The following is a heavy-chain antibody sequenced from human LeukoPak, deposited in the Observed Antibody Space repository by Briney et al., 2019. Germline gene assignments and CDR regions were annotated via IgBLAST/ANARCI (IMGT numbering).Heavy chain of an antibody. J-gene: IGHJ4*02. CDR3: ARDPFDDNGSGSYSYSFDY. CDR2: TYYSEST. V-gene: IGHV4-39*07. CDR1: GASITSSSYY. Sequence: SETMSLTCTVYGASITSSSYYWGWLRQPPGKGLEGFRSTYYSESTYNNPTPKSRVPISEATSKNTFSLTLCYVTAAETAVYYCARDPFDDNGSGSYSYSFDYWGQGTLVTVSS. D-gene: IGHD3-10*01.